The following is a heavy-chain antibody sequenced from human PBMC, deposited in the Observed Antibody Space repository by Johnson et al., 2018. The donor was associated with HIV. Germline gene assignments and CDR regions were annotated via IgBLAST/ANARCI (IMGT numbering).Heavy chain of an antibody. V-gene: IGHV3-30*04. Sequence: QVQLVESGGGVVQPGRSLRLSCAASGFTFSSYPMHWVRQAPGKGLEWVAFISYDGNSKYFADSVKGRFTISRDNSKNTLYLQMNSLRPEDTAVYYCARLPGGYSRDAFDIWGQGKMVTVSS. CDR3: ARLPGGYSRDAFDI. CDR1: GFTFSSYP. D-gene: IGHD5-18*01. CDR2: ISYDGNSK. J-gene: IGHJ3*02.